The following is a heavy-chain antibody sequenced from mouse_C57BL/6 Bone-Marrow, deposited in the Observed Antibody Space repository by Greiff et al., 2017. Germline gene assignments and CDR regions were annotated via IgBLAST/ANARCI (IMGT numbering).Heavy chain of an antibody. J-gene: IGHJ3*01. D-gene: IGHD1-1*01. Sequence: VQLKQSGTVLARPGASVKMSCKTSGYTFTSYWMHWVKQRPGQGLEWIGAIYPGNSDTSYNQKFKGKAKLSAVTSGSTAYMELSSLTNEDSAVYYFTRGGSSYDWFAYWGQGMLVTVSA. CDR3: TRGGSSYDWFAY. V-gene: IGHV1-5*01. CDR2: IYPGNSDT. CDR1: GYTFTSYW.